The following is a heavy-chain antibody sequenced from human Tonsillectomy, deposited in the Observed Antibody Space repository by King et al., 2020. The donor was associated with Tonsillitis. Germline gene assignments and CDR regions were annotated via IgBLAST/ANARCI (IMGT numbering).Heavy chain of an antibody. CDR3: ARHLSHDAFDI. CDR2: ISSSSSYM. V-gene: IGHV3-21*01. Sequence: DVQLVESGGGLVKPGGSLRLSCAASGFTFSIYSMNWVRQAPGKGLEWVSSISSSSSYMYYADSVKGRFTISRDNAKNSLYLQRNSLRAEYTAVYYCARHLSHDAFDIWGQGTMVTVSS. CDR1: GFTFSIYS. J-gene: IGHJ3*02.